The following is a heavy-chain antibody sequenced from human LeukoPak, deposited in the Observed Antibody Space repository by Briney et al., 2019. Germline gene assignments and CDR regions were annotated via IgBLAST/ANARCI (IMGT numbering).Heavy chain of an antibody. J-gene: IGHJ4*02. CDR3: ARVVANDYADY. D-gene: IGHD4-17*01. Sequence: GGSLRLSCAASGFTVSSNYMNWVRQAPGKGLEWVSVIYSDGNTYYADSVKGRFTISRDNSMNTLYLQMESLRAEDTAVYYCARVVANDYADYWGQGTQVTVSS. CDR2: IYSDGNT. V-gene: IGHV3-66*01. CDR1: GFTVSSNY.